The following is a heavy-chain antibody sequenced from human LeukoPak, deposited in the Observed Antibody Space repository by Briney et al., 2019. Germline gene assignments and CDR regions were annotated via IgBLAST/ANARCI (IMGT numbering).Heavy chain of an antibody. V-gene: IGHV4-28*01. J-gene: IGHJ3*02. Sequence: SETLSLTCAVSGYSITSSSWWGWIRQPPGKGLEWIGYIYHSGTTYYNPSLQSRVTMSVDTSKNQFSLKLSSVTALDTAVYYCATRPTNRDGYNFGAFDIWGQGTMVTVSS. CDR2: IYHSGTT. D-gene: IGHD5-24*01. CDR1: GYSITSSSW. CDR3: ATRPTNRDGYNFGAFDI.